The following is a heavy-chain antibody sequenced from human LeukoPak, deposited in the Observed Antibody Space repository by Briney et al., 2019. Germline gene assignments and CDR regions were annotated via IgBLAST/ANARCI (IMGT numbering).Heavy chain of an antibody. D-gene: IGHD4-17*01. V-gene: IGHV1-69*05. CDR2: IIPIFGTA. Sequence: SVKVSCKASGGTFSSYAISWVRQAPGQGLEWMGRIIPIFGTANYAQKFQGRVTITTDESTSTAYMELSSLRSEDTAVYYCARLRVDYGDYARQGSYWGQGTLVTASS. CDR3: ARLRVDYGDYARQGSY. CDR1: GGTFSSYA. J-gene: IGHJ4*02.